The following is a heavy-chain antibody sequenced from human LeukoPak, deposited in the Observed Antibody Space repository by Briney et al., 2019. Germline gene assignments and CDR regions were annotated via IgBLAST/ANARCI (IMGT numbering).Heavy chain of an antibody. Sequence: GGSLRLSCAVSGFTFSSCWMHWVRQVPGKGLVWVSRIKSDGSSTIYADSVKGRFTISRDNAKNSLYLQMNSLRDEDTAVYYCARDRFWSGYYTGGGYYYGMDAWGQGTTVTVSS. V-gene: IGHV3-74*01. CDR3: ARDRFWSGYYTGGGYYYGMDA. CDR2: IKSDGSST. CDR1: GFTFSSCW. D-gene: IGHD3-3*01. J-gene: IGHJ6*02.